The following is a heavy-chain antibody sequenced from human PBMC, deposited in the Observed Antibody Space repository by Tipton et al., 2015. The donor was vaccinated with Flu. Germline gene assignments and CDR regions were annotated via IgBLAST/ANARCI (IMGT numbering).Heavy chain of an antibody. V-gene: IGHV4-39*07. CDR2: IYYSGST. Sequence: TLSLTCTVSGYSISSSSYYWGWIRQPPGKGLEWIGSIYYSGSTYYNPSLKSRVTISVDTSKNQFSLKLSSVTAADTAVYYCARGDSSGFNHAFDIWGQGTMVTVSS. CDR1: GYSISSSSYY. D-gene: IGHD3-22*01. CDR3: ARGDSSGFNHAFDI. J-gene: IGHJ3*02.